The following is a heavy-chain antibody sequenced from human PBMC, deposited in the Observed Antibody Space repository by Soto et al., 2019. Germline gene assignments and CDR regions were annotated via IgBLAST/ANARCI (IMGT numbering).Heavy chain of an antibody. CDR1: GFTFSSYG. J-gene: IGHJ4*02. Sequence: ESGGGVVQPGRSLRLSCAASGFTFSSYGMHWVRQAPGKGLEWVAVIWYDGSNKYYADSVKGRFTISRDNSKNTLYLQMNSLRAEDTAVYYCARETGASYDSSGYYDYWGQGTLVTVSS. D-gene: IGHD3-22*01. CDR3: ARETGASYDSSGYYDY. V-gene: IGHV3-33*01. CDR2: IWYDGSNK.